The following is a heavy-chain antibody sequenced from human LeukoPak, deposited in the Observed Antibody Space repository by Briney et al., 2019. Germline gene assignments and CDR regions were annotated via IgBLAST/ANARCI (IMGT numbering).Heavy chain of an antibody. J-gene: IGHJ4*02. CDR1: GYSFTSHY. V-gene: IGHV1-46*01. D-gene: IGHD6-6*01. CDR2: INPSGSST. CDR3: ARASLVYSSSNY. Sequence: ASVKVSCKASGYSFTSHYMHWVRQAPGQGLEWLGLINPSGSSTLYAQKFQGRVTMTTDTSTSTAYMELRSLRSDDTAVYYCARASLVYSSSNYWGQGTLVTVSS.